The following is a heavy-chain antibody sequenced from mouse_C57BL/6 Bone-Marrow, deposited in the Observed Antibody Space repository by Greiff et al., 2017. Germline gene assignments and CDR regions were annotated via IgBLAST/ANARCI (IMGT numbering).Heavy chain of an antibody. V-gene: IGHV1-9*01. Sequence: VNVVESGAELMKPGASVKLSCKATGYTFTGYWIAWVKQRPGHGLEWIGEILPGSGSTKYNEKLKGKATITADTSSNTAYMQLSSLTTEDSAISYCARRWLLPYYYAMDYWGQGTSVTISS. D-gene: IGHD2-3*01. CDR2: ILPGSGST. J-gene: IGHJ4*01. CDR3: ARRWLLPYYYAMDY. CDR1: GYTFTGYW.